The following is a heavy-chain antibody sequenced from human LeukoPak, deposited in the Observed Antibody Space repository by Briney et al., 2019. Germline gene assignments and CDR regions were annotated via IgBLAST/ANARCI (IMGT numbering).Heavy chain of an antibody. J-gene: IGHJ4*02. CDR2: ISSSSSYI. CDR3: AGGHASSGYYFFDY. Sequence: GGSLRLSCAASGFTFSSYSMNWVRQAPGKGLEWVSSISSSSSYIYYADSVKGRFTISRDNAKNSLYLQMNSLRAEDTAVYYCAGGHASSGYYFFDYWGQGTLVTVSS. CDR1: GFTFSSYS. D-gene: IGHD3-22*01. V-gene: IGHV3-21*01.